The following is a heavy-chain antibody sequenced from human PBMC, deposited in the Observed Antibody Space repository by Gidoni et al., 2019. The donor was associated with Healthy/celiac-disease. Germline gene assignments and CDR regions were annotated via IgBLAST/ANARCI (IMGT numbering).Heavy chain of an antibody. J-gene: IGHJ4*02. CDR1: GGSIVSSSYS. CDR3: ARSSLIYYYGSGSFDY. V-gene: IGHV4-39*01. Sequence: QLHLQEPGPGLVKLSETLSPTGTVPGGSIVSSSYSWCWIRQHPGKGLEWSGSIYYGGSTCYNPSLKSRVTISVYTSKNQFSLKLSSVTAGDTAVYDCARSSLIYYYGSGSFDYWGQGTLVTVSS. CDR2: IYYGGST. D-gene: IGHD3-10*01.